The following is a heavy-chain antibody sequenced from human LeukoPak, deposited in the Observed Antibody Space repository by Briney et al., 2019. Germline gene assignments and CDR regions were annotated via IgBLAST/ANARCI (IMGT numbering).Heavy chain of an antibody. CDR1: GFTFSSYA. CDR3: ARDGHSSGYYQTDAFHI. V-gene: IGHV3-23*01. D-gene: IGHD3-22*01. Sequence: GGSLRLSCAASGFTFSSYAMSWVRQAPGKGLEWVSAISGSGGSTYYADSVKGRFTISRDNSENTLYLQMNSLRAEDTAVYYCARDGHSSGYYQTDAFHIWGQGTMVTVSS. CDR2: ISGSGGST. J-gene: IGHJ3*02.